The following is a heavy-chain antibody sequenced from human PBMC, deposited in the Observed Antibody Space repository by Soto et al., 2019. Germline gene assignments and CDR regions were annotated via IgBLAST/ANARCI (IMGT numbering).Heavy chain of an antibody. CDR1: GGSISSGDYY. CDR3: ARFLPYYYDSSGYYRGGWFDP. Sequence: SETLSLTCTVSGGSISSGDYYWSWIRQPPGKGLEWIGYIYYSGSTYYNPSLKSRVTISVDTSKNQFSLKLSSVTAADTAVYYCARFLPYYYDSSGYYRGGWFDPWGQGTLVTVSS. J-gene: IGHJ5*02. D-gene: IGHD3-22*01. V-gene: IGHV4-30-4*01. CDR2: IYYSGST.